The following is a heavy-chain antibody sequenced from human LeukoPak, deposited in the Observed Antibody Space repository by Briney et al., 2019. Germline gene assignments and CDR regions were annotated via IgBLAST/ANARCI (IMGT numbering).Heavy chain of an antibody. CDR3: ARGQSGSYYNLLNFDY. J-gene: IGHJ4*02. CDR2: IYYSGST. D-gene: IGHD1-26*01. Sequence: SETLSLTCTVSGGFISSGGYYWSWIRQHPGKGLEWIGYIYYSGSTYYNPSLKSRVTISVDTSKNQFSLKLSSVTAADTAVYYCARGQSGSYYNLLNFDYWGQGTLVTVSS. V-gene: IGHV4-31*03. CDR1: GGFISSGGYY.